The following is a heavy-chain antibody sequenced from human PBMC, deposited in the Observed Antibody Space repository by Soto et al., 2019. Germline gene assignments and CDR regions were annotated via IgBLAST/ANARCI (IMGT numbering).Heavy chain of an antibody. J-gene: IGHJ6*02. D-gene: IGHD2-2*01. CDR2: ISSDGSNK. CDR3: ASLGYCTSTSCQTRYYYYGMDV. V-gene: IGHV3-30*03. CDR1: GFTFSNYG. Sequence: QVQLVESGGGVVQPGRSLRLSCAASGFTFSNYGMHWVRQAPGKGLEWVAVISSDGSNKYYADSVKGRFTISRDNSRNTLYLQMNSLRDEDTAVYYCASLGYCTSTSCQTRYYYYGMDVWGQGTAVTVSS.